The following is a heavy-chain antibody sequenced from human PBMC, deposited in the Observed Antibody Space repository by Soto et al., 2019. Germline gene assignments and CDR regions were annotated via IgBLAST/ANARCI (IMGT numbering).Heavy chain of an antibody. Sequence: SETLSLTCSVSGDSISKTTSYWGWIRQPPGRGLEWIGTIYHSGSTYYNPSLMSRVTLSVDKSKNQFSLKLNSVTAADTAVYYCARRVGSCSGTSCNGWFDPWGQGTLVTVSS. CDR2: IYHSGST. V-gene: IGHV4-39*01. D-gene: IGHD2-2*01. J-gene: IGHJ5*02. CDR1: GDSISKTTSY. CDR3: ARRVGSCSGTSCNGWFDP.